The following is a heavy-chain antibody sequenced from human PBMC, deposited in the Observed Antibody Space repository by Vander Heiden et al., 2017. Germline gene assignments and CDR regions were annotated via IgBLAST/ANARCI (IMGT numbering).Heavy chain of an antibody. CDR1: GFSLSNARMG. CDR2: IFSNDEK. CDR3: ARILDRYYYDSSGYFDAFDI. J-gene: IGHJ3*02. Sequence: QVTLKESGPVLVKPTETLTLTCTVSGFSLSNARMGVSWIRQPPGKALEWLAHIFSNDEKSYSTSLKSRLTISKDTSKSQVVLTMTNMDPVDTATYYCARILDRYYYDSSGYFDAFDIWGQGTMVTVSS. V-gene: IGHV2-26*01. D-gene: IGHD3-22*01.